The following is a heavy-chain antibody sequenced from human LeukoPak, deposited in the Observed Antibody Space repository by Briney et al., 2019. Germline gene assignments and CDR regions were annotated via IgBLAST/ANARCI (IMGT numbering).Heavy chain of an antibody. CDR3: ARSSCSGGSCYRGDNWFDP. CDR1: GGSISSGGYY. Sequence: SQTLSLTCTVSGGSISSGGYYWSWIRQHPGKGLEWIVYIYYSGSTYYNPSLKSRVTISIDTSKNQFSLKLSSVTAADTAVYYCARSSCSGGSCYRGDNWFDPWGQGTLVTVSS. J-gene: IGHJ5*02. V-gene: IGHV4-31*03. CDR2: IYYSGST. D-gene: IGHD2-15*01.